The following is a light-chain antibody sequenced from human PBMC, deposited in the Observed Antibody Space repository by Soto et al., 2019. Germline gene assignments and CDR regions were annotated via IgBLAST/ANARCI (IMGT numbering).Light chain of an antibody. Sequence: EIVMTQSPATLSVSPGERATLSCRASQSVSSNLAWYQQKPGSAPRLLIYGASTRATGIPARFSGSGSGPEFTLTISSLQSEDFAVYYYQQYNNWPLTFGGGTKVEI. CDR3: QQYNNWPLT. J-gene: IGKJ4*01. CDR1: QSVSSN. V-gene: IGKV3-15*01. CDR2: GAS.